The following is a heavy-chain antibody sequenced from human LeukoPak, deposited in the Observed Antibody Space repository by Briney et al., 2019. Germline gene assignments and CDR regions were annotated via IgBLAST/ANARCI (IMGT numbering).Heavy chain of an antibody. J-gene: IGHJ3*01. Sequence: SETLSLTCAVYGGSFSGYYWSWIRQPPGKGLEWIGEINHSGSTNYNPSLKSRVTISLDTSKNQFSLNLSSVTAADTAVYYCARRWVYDKRAFDAWGQGTMVTVSS. CDR2: INHSGST. CDR1: GGSFSGYY. CDR3: ARRWVYDKRAFDA. D-gene: IGHD3-16*01. V-gene: IGHV4-34*01.